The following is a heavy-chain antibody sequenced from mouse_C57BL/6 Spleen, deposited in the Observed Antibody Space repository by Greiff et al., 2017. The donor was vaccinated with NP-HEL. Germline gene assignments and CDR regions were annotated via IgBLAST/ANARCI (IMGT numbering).Heavy chain of an antibody. V-gene: IGHV1-64*01. Sequence: QVQLQQPGAELVKPGASVKLSCKASGYTFTSYWMHWVKQRPGQGLEWIGMIHPNSGSTNYNEKFKSKATLTVDKSSSTAYMQLSSLTSEDSAVYYCAREGYYVGAWFAYWGQGTLVTVSA. CDR2: IHPNSGST. CDR3: AREGYYVGAWFAY. CDR1: GYTFTSYW. D-gene: IGHD2-3*01. J-gene: IGHJ3*01.